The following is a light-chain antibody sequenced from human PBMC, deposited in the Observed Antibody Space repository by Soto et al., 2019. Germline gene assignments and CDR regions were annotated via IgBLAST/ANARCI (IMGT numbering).Light chain of an antibody. CDR1: SSDVGGHNY. J-gene: IGLJ1*01. Sequence: QSALTQPASVSGSPGQSINISCAGSSSDVGGHNYVSWYQQHPGIAPKLLIYEVTNRPSGVSNRFSGSKTGNTASLTIYGLQAEDEADYYCSSYRSTSYVFGTGTKVTVL. CDR3: SSYRSTSYV. CDR2: EVT. V-gene: IGLV2-14*01.